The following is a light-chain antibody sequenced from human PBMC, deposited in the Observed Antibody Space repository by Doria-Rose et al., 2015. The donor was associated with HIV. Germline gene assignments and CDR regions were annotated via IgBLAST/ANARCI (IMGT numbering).Light chain of an antibody. J-gene: IGKJ5*01. CDR1: QSVMSRY. CDR2: DAS. CDR3: QQYGTSRGS. V-gene: IGKV3-20*01. Sequence: ELVMTQSPGTLSVSPGARATLSCRARQSVMSRYIAWYQQKPGQAPRLRIYDASTRATGIPDRFSGSGSGTDFTLTISRLEPEDVAVYYCQQYGTSRGSFGQGTRLEIK.